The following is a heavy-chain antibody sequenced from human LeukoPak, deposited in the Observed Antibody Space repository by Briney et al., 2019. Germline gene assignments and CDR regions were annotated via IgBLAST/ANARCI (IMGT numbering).Heavy chain of an antibody. J-gene: IGHJ4*02. V-gene: IGHV3-21*01. CDR2: ISDRSNYI. CDR3: ARAYSHLFDY. Sequence: PGGSLRLSCAASGFTFSSYSMNWVRQAPGKGLEWVSSISDRSNYIYYADSVKGRFTISRDNAKNSPYLQLNSLRAEDTAVYYCARAYSHLFDYWGQGTLVTISS. CDR1: GFTFSSYS. D-gene: IGHD5-18*01.